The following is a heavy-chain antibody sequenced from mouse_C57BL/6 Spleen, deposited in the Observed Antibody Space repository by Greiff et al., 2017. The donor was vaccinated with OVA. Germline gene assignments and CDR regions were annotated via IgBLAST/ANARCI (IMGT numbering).Heavy chain of an antibody. D-gene: IGHD2-3*01. J-gene: IGHJ4*01. CDR3: ARGDGYYDTLDY. Sequence: QVQLQQPGAELVMPGASVKLSCKASGYTFTSSWMHWVKQRPGQGLEWIGEIDPSDSNTNYNQKFKGKSTLTEDKSSITAYLQLSSLTSEDSAVYYCARGDGYYDTLDYWGQGTSVTVSS. CDR1: GYTFTSSW. CDR2: IDPSDSNT. V-gene: IGHV1-69*01.